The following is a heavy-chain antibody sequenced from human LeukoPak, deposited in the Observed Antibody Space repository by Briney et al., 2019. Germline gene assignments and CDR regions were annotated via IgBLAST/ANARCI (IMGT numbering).Heavy chain of an antibody. V-gene: IGHV3-30*18. D-gene: IGHD1-26*01. Sequence: GRSLRLSCAASGFTFSSYGMHWVRQAPGKGLEWVAVISYDGSNKYYADSVKGRFTISRDNSKNTLYLQMNSLRAEDTAVYYCAKDSGSYYAKREGYYSDYWGQGTLVTVSS. CDR3: AKDSGSYYAKREGYYSDY. J-gene: IGHJ4*02. CDR2: ISYDGSNK. CDR1: GFTFSSYG.